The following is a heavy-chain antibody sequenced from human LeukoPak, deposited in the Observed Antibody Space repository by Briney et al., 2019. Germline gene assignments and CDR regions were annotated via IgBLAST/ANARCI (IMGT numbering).Heavy chain of an antibody. V-gene: IGHV3-23*01. Sequence: PGRSLRLSCAASGFTFSSYAMSWVRQAPGKGLEWVSAISGSGGSTYYADSVKGRFTISRDNSKNTLYLQMNSLRAEDTAVYYCASELWFGEYPSGVQHWGQGTLVTVSS. CDR2: ISGSGGST. CDR3: ASELWFGEYPSGVQH. D-gene: IGHD3-10*01. CDR1: GFTFSSYA. J-gene: IGHJ1*01.